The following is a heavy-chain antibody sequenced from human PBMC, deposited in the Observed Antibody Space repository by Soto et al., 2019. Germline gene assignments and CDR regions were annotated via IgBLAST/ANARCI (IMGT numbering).Heavy chain of an antibody. CDR3: VSSYFGWLLKDFDI. J-gene: IGHJ3*02. V-gene: IGHV3-64D*06. D-gene: IGHD3-9*01. CDR1: GFTFDDYA. CDR2: ISRNRGST. Sequence: GGSLRLSCAASGFTFDDYAMHWVRQAPGKGLEYVAAISRNRGSTYYADSVKGRFTISTDNSKNTLYLQMNSLRAEDTAVYYCVSSYFGWLLKDFDIWGQGTMVTVSS.